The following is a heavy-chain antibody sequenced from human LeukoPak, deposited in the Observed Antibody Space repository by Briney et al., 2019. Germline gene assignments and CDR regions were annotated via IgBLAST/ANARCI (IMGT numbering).Heavy chain of an antibody. D-gene: IGHD6-19*01. J-gene: IGHJ4*02. V-gene: IGHV4-59*08. Sequence: SETLSLTCTVSGGSISSYYWSWIRQPPGKGLEWIGYIYYSGSTNYNPSLKSRVTISVDTSKNQFSLKLSSVTAADTAVYYCARQRDSSGWYGVDYWGQGTLVTVSS. CDR1: GGSISSYY. CDR2: IYYSGST. CDR3: ARQRDSSGWYGVDY.